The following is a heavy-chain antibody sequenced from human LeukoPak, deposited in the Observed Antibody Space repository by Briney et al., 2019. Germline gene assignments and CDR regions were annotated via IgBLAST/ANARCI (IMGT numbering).Heavy chain of an antibody. Sequence: SETLSLTCTVSGGSISSGSYYWSWIRQPAGKGLEWIGRIYTSGSTNYNPSLKSRVTISVDTSKNQFSLKLSSVTAADTAVYYCAALRYFDWHFDYWGQGTLVTVSS. D-gene: IGHD3-9*01. CDR2: IYTSGST. J-gene: IGHJ4*02. CDR1: GGSISSGSYY. V-gene: IGHV4-61*02. CDR3: AALRYFDWHFDY.